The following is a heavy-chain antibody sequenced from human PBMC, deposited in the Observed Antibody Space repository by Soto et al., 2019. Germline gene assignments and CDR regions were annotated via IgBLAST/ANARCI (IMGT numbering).Heavy chain of an antibody. CDR3: ARDSHDILTGPPWVWYFDL. CDR2: INDRGSI. Sequence: QVQLQQWGAGPLRPLETLSLTCGVSGGSFSGYYWAWIRQSPGKGLEWIGEINDRGSINYNPSLKSRVSVSVDTSKNHYSLYLRSVTAADTAVYYCARDSHDILTGPPWVWYFDLWGRGTLVTVSS. V-gene: IGHV4-34*01. J-gene: IGHJ2*01. D-gene: IGHD3-9*01. CDR1: GGSFSGYY.